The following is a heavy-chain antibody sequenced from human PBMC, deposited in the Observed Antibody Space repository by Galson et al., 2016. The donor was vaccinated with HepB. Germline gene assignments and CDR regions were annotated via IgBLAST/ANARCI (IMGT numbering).Heavy chain of an antibody. Sequence: SLRLSCAGTGFIFSSYAMHWVRHSPVKGLEWVAVISYDGSNKHHGESGEGLCTISRDNSQNTVYLQINSLSADATATYYCARDHIGSVGTTFSYYYHGLDVWGRGTTVIVSS. J-gene: IGHJ6*02. D-gene: IGHD2-21*01. V-gene: IGHV3-30*03. CDR1: GFIFSSYA. CDR2: ISYDGSNK. CDR3: ARDHIGSVGTTFSYYYHGLDV.